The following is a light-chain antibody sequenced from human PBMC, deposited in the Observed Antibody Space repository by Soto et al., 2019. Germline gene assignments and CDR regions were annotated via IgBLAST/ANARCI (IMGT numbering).Light chain of an antibody. Sequence: EIVLTQSPGTLSLSPGERATLSCRASQSVSSSYLAWYQQKPGQAPRLLIYGASGRATGIPDRFSGSGSGTDFTRTISRLEPEDFAVYYCQQYGRSSLTFGGGTKVEIK. CDR3: QQYGRSSLT. J-gene: IGKJ4*01. CDR1: QSVSSSY. V-gene: IGKV3-20*01. CDR2: GAS.